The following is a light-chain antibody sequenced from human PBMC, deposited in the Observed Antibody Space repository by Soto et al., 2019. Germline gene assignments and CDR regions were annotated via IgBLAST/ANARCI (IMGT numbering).Light chain of an antibody. V-gene: IGKV3-15*01. CDR3: QQFSSYPLT. J-gene: IGKJ4*01. CDR1: QSVSSN. CDR2: GAS. Sequence: VMTQAPATLSVSPGERATLSCRASQSVSSNLAWYQQKPGQAPRLLIYGASTRATGIPARFSGSGAGTDFTLTISRLEPEDFAVYYCQQFSSYPLTFGGGTKVDIK.